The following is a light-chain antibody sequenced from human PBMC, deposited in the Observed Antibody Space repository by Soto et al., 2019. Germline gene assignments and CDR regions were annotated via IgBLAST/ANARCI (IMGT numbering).Light chain of an antibody. CDR3: QNYKDAPWT. J-gene: IGKJ1*01. V-gene: IGKV1-27*01. CDR1: QGISKF. Sequence: DIQMTQSPSSLSASVGDRVTITCRASQGISKFLAWYQQKPGKVPRLLIYATSTLESGVPSRFSGSGTGTDFILTISSLQPEDVAVYYCQNYKDAPWTFGQGTKVDSK. CDR2: ATS.